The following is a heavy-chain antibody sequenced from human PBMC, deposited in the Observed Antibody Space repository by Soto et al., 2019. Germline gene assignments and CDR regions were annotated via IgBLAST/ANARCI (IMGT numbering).Heavy chain of an antibody. D-gene: IGHD6-6*01. J-gene: IGHJ6*02. CDR3: ARDISSSSDYGMVV. V-gene: IGHV3-30-3*01. CDR1: GFTFSSYA. Sequence: QVQLVESGGGVVQPGRSLRLSCAASGFTFSSYAMHWVRQAPGKGLEWVAVISYDGSNKYSADSVKGRFTISTDNSKNTLYLQVNSLRAEDTAVYYCARDISSSSDYGMVVWGQGTTVAVSS. CDR2: ISYDGSNK.